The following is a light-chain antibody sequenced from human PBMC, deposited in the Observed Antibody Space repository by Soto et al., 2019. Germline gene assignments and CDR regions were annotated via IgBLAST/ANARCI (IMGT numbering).Light chain of an antibody. CDR3: QQYNNWWT. Sequence: EVVMTQSPATLSVSPGERATLSCRASQSLSSNLAWYQQKPGQAPRHLIYGASTRATGVPARFSGSGSGTEFTLTISSLQSEDFAVYYCQQYNNWWTFGQGTKVEI. V-gene: IGKV3-15*01. CDR2: GAS. CDR1: QSLSSN. J-gene: IGKJ1*01.